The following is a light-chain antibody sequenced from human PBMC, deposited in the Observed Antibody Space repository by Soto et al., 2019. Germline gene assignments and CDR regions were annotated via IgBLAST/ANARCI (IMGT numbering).Light chain of an antibody. V-gene: IGKV3-15*01. CDR2: YAS. J-gene: IGKJ5*01. CDR3: QQYNNWPPIT. Sequence: EILMTQSPATLSVSPGERATLSCRASQSVSNNVAWYQQKPGQAPRLLIYYASTRATGIPARFSGSGSGTEFTLTISSLQSEDFALYYCQQYNNWPPITFVQGTRLEIK. CDR1: QSVSNN.